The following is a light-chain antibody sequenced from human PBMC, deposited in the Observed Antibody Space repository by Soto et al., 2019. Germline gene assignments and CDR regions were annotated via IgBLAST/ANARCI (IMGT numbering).Light chain of an antibody. CDR2: EVT. J-gene: IGLJ1*01. Sequence: QSALTQPASVSGSPGQSINIYCTGTNSDVGGYDYVSWYKQYPGQAPKVIIYEVTYRPSGVSARFSGSKSGTTASLTISDLQTEDEADYFCATWDVSLNGYVFGTGTKLTVL. V-gene: IGLV2-14*01. CDR3: ATWDVSLNGYV. CDR1: NSDVGGYDY.